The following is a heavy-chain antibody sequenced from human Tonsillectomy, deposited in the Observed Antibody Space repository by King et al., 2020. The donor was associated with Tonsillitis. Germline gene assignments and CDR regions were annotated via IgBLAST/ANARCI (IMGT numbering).Heavy chain of an antibody. Sequence: VQLVESGGGLVQPGRSLRLSCTASGFTFGDYALGWFRQAPGKGLEWLGFFRSKAYGGTTEYAASVKGRFTISRDDSKNIAYLQMNSLKTEDTAVYFCTRDNSDYVYYYYGMDVWGQGTTVTVSS. CDR1: GFTFGDYA. V-gene: IGHV3-49*03. CDR3: TRDNSDYVYYYYGMDV. J-gene: IGHJ6*02. D-gene: IGHD4-11*01. CDR2: FRSKAYGGTT.